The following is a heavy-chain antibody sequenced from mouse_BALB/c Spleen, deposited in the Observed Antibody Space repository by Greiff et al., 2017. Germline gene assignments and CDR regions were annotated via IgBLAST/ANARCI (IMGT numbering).Heavy chain of an antibody. CDR3: ARGGIYCYAEGDYYAMDY. D-gene: IGHD2-12*01. Sequence: QVQLQQSGAELVRPGVSVKISCKGSGYTFTDYAMHWVKQSHAKSLEWIGVISTYYGDASYNQKFKGKATMTVDKSSSTAYMELARLTSEDSAIYYCARGGIYCYAEGDYYAMDYWGQGTSVTVSS. V-gene: IGHV1S137*01. J-gene: IGHJ4*01. CDR2: ISTYYGDA. CDR1: GYTFTDYA.